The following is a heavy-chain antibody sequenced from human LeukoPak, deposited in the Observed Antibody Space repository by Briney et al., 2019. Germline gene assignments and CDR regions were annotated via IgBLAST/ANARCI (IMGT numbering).Heavy chain of an antibody. J-gene: IGHJ3*02. V-gene: IGHV1-69*06. D-gene: IGHD1-26*01. CDR1: GGTFSSYA. Sequence: SVKVSCKVSGGTFSSYAISWVRQAPGQGLEWMGGIIPIFGTANYAQKFQGRVTITADKSTSTAYMELSSLRSEDTAVYYCARRGGSYADDAFDIWGQGTMVTVSS. CDR2: IIPIFGTA. CDR3: ARRGGSYADDAFDI.